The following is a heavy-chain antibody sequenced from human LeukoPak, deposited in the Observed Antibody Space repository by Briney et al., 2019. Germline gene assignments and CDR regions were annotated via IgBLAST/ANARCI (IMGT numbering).Heavy chain of an antibody. CDR1: GFAFSSFA. J-gene: IGHJ4*02. CDR2: ISGNGGST. CDR3: AKDFSHPGYSSPSH. D-gene: IGHD6-13*01. V-gene: IGHV3-23*01. Sequence: QTGGSLRLSCAASGFAFSSFAMSWVRQAPGKGLEWVSAISGNGGSTYSADSVRGRFTISRDNSKNTLFLQMYSLRAEDTAVYYCAKDFSHPGYSSPSHWGQGTLVTVSS.